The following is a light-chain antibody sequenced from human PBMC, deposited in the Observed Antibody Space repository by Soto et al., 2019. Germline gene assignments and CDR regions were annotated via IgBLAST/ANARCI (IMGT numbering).Light chain of an antibody. J-gene: IGKJ1*01. CDR1: QSVSSPY. CDR3: QQYNNWPPWT. V-gene: IGKV3-15*01. Sequence: DIVLTQSPGNLSLSPGARATLSGRASQSVSSPYLAWYQQKPGQAPRLLSYGASTRATGIPARFSGSGSGTEFTLTISSLQSEDFAVYYCQQYNNWPPWTFGQGTKVDIK. CDR2: GAS.